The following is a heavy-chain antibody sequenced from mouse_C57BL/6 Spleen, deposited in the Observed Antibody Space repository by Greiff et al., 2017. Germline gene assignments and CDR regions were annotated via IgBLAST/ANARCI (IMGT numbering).Heavy chain of an antibody. V-gene: IGHV1-50*01. Sequence: VQLQQPGAELVMPGASVKLSCKASGYTFTSYWMQWVKQRPGRGLEWIGEIDPTDSYTNYNQKFKGKATLTVDTSSSTAYMQRSSLTSEDSAVYYCARSLDSAGNYFDYWGQGTTLTVSS. CDR3: ARSLDSAGNYFDY. D-gene: IGHD3-2*02. J-gene: IGHJ2*01. CDR1: GYTFTSYW. CDR2: IDPTDSYT.